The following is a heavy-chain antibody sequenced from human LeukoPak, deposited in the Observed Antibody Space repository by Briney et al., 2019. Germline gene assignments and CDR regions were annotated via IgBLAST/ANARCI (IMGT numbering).Heavy chain of an antibody. J-gene: IGHJ4*02. D-gene: IGHD6-13*01. CDR1: GGSISSYY. V-gene: IGHV4-59*01. CDR2: IYYSGST. CDR3: ARSPYSSSWYTFDY. Sequence: SETLSLTCTVSGGSISSYYWSWIRQPPGKGLEWIGYIYYSGSTNYNPSLRSRVTIPVDTSKNQFSLKLSSVTAADTAVYYCARSPYSSSWYTFDYWGQGTLVTVSS.